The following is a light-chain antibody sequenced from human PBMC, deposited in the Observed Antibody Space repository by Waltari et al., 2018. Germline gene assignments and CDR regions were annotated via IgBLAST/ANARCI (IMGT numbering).Light chain of an antibody. CDR2: DAS. CDR1: QSVNNY. Sequence: IVLTQSPATLCLSPGERVTLSCRASQSVNNYLAWYQQKPGQAPRLLIYDASSRATGIPARFSGNGSGTDFTLTISSLEAEDFAVYYCQQRSIRPPAYSFGQGTRLEIK. CDR3: QQRSIRPPAYS. J-gene: IGKJ2*03. V-gene: IGKV3-11*01.